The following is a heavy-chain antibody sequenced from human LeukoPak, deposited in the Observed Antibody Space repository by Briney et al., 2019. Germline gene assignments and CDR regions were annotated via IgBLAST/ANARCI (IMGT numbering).Heavy chain of an antibody. Sequence: GGSLRPSCAASGFTFSSYWMNWVRQAPGKGLEWVANIKQDGSEKYYVDSVKGRVTISRDNAKNSLYLQMNSLRAEDTAVYYCARVFGAGYSDYWGQGTLVTVSS. CDR2: IKQDGSEK. J-gene: IGHJ4*02. CDR3: ARVFGAGYSDY. CDR1: GFTFSSYW. D-gene: IGHD4/OR15-4a*01. V-gene: IGHV3-7*01.